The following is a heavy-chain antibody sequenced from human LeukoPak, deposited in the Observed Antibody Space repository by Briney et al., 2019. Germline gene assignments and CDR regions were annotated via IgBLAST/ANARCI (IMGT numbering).Heavy chain of an antibody. D-gene: IGHD6-13*01. CDR3: AKRGIAAAASFDY. Sequence: GGSLRLSCAASGFTFSSYAMSWFRQAPGKGLEWVSTISGNGDYTYYADSVKGRFTISRDNSKNTLYLQMNSLRADDTAVYYCAKRGIAAAASFDYWGQGTLVSVSS. J-gene: IGHJ4*02. V-gene: IGHV3-23*01. CDR1: GFTFSSYA. CDR2: ISGNGDYT.